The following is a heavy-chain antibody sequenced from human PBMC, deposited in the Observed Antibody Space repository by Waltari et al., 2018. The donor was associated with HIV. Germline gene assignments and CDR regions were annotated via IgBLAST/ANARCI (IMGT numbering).Heavy chain of an antibody. Sequence: QVQLVQSGAEVRKPGASVKVSCKTSGYTFTDYYIHWVRQAPGQGPEWMGGIDPNSGDTHFAEKFQGRVTLTRDTSIRTAYVEVSNLRSDDTAVYYCVRQMTFYDALDIWGQGTMVSVSS. V-gene: IGHV1-2*02. CDR2: IDPNSGDT. J-gene: IGHJ3*02. CDR3: VRQMTFYDALDI. CDR1: GYTFTDYY.